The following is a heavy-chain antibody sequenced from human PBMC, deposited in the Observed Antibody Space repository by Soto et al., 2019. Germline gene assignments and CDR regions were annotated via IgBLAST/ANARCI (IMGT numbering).Heavy chain of an antibody. CDR2: INTDGSVA. D-gene: IGHD2-21*01. J-gene: IGHJ4*02. Sequence: VGSLRLSCAASGLTFSSYWMHWVRQAPVKGLVWVSRINTDGSVAMYVDYVKGRFTISRDNAKNTLYLHMNSLRAEDTAVYYCVRDMQLWRLDSWGQGT. CDR1: GLTFSSYW. V-gene: IGHV3-74*03. CDR3: VRDMQLWRLDS.